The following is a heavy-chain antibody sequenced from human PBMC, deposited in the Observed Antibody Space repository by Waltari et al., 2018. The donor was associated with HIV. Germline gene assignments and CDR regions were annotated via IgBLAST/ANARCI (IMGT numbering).Heavy chain of an antibody. Sequence: QVQLVESGGGVVQPGRSLRLSCAASGFTFSSYGMHWVRQAPGKGLEGVAVISYDGSNKYYADSVKGRFTISRDNSKNTLYLQMNSLRAEDTAVYYCAKDPYYYDSSGYADYFDYWGQGTLVTVSS. CDR2: ISYDGSNK. D-gene: IGHD3-22*01. V-gene: IGHV3-30*18. CDR3: AKDPYYYDSSGYADYFDY. CDR1: GFTFSSYG. J-gene: IGHJ4*02.